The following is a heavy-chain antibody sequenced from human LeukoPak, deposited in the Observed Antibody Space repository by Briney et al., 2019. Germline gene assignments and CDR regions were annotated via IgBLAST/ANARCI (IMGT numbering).Heavy chain of an antibody. V-gene: IGHV1-18*04. Sequence: ASVKVSCKASGYTFTGYHIHWVRQAPGQGPEWMGWISAYNGNTNYAQKLQGRVTMTTDTSTSTAYMELRSLRSDDTAVYYCARDPYYYGSGSYYRFDYWGQGTLVTVSS. J-gene: IGHJ4*02. CDR2: ISAYNGNT. D-gene: IGHD3-10*01. CDR3: ARDPYYYGSGSYYRFDY. CDR1: GYTFTGYH.